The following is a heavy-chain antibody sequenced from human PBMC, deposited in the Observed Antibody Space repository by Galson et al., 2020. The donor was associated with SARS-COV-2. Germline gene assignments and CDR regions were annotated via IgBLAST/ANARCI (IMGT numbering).Heavy chain of an antibody. V-gene: IGHV4-61*01. CDR1: GDSIVSMRSYY. CDR2: VYYSGSV. CDR3: ARDRGLATAGGMDV. J-gene: IGHJ6*02. Sequence: SETLSLTCTVSGDSIVSMRSYYWSWLRQSPGKGLEWIGYVYYSGSVLYSPSFASRISIPVNTSKNQVSLRLQSVTTADTAVYYCARDRGLATAGGMDVWGPGTAVTVCS. D-gene: IGHD6-13*01.